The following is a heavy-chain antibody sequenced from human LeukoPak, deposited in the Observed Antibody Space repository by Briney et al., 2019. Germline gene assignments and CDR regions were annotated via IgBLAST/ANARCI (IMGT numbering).Heavy chain of an antibody. Sequence: AGSLRLSCAASGFTYSTYDMSWVRQGPGQGLEWVSGISGSGGSTYYADSVKGRFTISRDNSKNTLYLQMSSLGAEDTAVYYCAKGQVAVAGMDAFDIWGQGTMVTVSS. J-gene: IGHJ3*02. CDR3: AKGQVAVAGMDAFDI. V-gene: IGHV3-23*01. CDR2: ISGSGGST. D-gene: IGHD6-19*01. CDR1: GFTYSTYD.